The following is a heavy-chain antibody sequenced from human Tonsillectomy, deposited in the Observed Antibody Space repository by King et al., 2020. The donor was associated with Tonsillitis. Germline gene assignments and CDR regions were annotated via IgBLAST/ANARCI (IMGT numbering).Heavy chain of an antibody. J-gene: IGHJ4*02. D-gene: IGHD3-22*01. CDR3: AKSRYFHSSGYYYDY. CDR2: IYSDSGGSST. V-gene: IGHV3-23*03. CDR1: GFPFSSYA. Sequence: VQLVESGGGLVQPGGSLRLSCAASGFPFSSYAMSWVRQAPGKGLEWVSVIYSDSGGSSTYYADSVKGRFTISRDNSKNTLYLQMSSLRAEDTAVYYCAKSRYFHSSGYYYDYWGQGTLVTVSS.